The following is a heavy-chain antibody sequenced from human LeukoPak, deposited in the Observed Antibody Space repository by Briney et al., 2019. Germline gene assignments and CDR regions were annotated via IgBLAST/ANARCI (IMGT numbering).Heavy chain of an antibody. CDR2: IWYDGSNK. Sequence: GGSLRLSCAASGFTFSSYGMLWVRQAPGKGLEGVAVIWYDGSNKYYADSVKGRFTISRDNSKITLDLQMNRLRPEDTAVSYCERDRSYDFWSGSSTPDYWGQGTLVTVSS. J-gene: IGHJ4*02. CDR3: ERDRSYDFWSGSSTPDY. CDR1: GFTFSSYG. D-gene: IGHD3-3*01. V-gene: IGHV3-33*01.